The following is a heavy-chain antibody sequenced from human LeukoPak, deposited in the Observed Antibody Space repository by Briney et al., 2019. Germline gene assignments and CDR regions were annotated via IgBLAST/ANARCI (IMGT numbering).Heavy chain of an antibody. J-gene: IGHJ5*02. CDR3: ARVYYASQNWFDP. CDR1: GFTFSSYA. D-gene: IGHD3-22*01. Sequence: GGSLRLSCAASGFTFSSYAMHWVRQAPGKGLEWVAVISYDGSNKYYADSVKGRFTISRDNSKNTLYLQMNSLRAEDTAVYYCARVYYASQNWFDPWGQGTLVTVSS. CDR2: ISYDGSNK. V-gene: IGHV3-30*14.